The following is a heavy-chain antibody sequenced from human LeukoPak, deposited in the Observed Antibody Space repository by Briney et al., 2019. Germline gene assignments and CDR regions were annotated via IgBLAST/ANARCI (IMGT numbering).Heavy chain of an antibody. CDR2: IYYSGSA. Sequence: SETPSLTCTVSGDSTSSSDYYWGWIRQPPGKGLESIGGIYYSGSAYYNSALKSRVTISIDTSKNQFSLKLSSVTAADTAVYYRARAYDSSGDSSYYFDFWGQGTLVTVSS. D-gene: IGHD3-22*01. CDR1: GDSTSSSDYY. J-gene: IGHJ4*02. V-gene: IGHV4-39*01. CDR3: ARAYDSSGDSSYYFDF.